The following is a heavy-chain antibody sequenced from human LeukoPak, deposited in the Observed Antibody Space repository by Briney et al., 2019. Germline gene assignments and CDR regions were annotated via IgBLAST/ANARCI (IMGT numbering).Heavy chain of an antibody. V-gene: IGHV1-69*04. CDR3: ANNPQQQLVHFYYSYGMDV. D-gene: IGHD6-13*01. J-gene: IGHJ6*02. Sequence: ASVKVSCKASGGTFSSYAISWVRQAPGQGLEWMGRIIPILGIANYAQKFQGRVTITADKSTSTAYMELSSLRSEDTAVYYCANNPQQQLVHFYYSYGMDVWGQGTTVTVSS. CDR2: IIPILGIA. CDR1: GGTFSSYA.